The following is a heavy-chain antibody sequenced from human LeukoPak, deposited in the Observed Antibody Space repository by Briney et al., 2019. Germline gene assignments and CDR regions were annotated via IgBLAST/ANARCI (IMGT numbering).Heavy chain of an antibody. V-gene: IGHV3-48*01. D-gene: IGHD3-10*01. CDR2: ISSSSSTI. CDR1: GFTFSSYS. CDR3: ARDELLWFGEFLYYHYGMDV. J-gene: IGHJ6*02. Sequence: HAGGSLRLSCAASGFTFSSYSMNWVRQAPGKGLEWVSYISSSSSTIYYADSVKGRFTISRDNAKNSLYLQMNSLRAEDTAVYYCARDELLWFGEFLYYHYGMDVWGQGTTVTVS.